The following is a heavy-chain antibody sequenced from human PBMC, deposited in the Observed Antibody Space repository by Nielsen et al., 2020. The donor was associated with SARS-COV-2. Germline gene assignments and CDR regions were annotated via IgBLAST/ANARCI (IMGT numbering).Heavy chain of an antibody. CDR2: IYGTGETT. V-gene: IGHV3-23*03. Sequence: GGSLRLSCVASGLIFSDYAMGWVRRAPGKGLECVSVIYGTGETTYYADSVRGRFTISRDNSMNMVFLQMNSLRADDTALYYCASPFDFWGQGILVIVSS. CDR3: ASPFDF. J-gene: IGHJ4*02. CDR1: GLIFSDYA.